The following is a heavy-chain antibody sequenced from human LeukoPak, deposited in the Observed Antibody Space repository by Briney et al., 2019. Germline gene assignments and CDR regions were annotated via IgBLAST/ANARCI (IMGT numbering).Heavy chain of an antibody. Sequence: SETLSLTCTVSGGSISSYYWSWIRQPPGKGLEWIGYIYYSGSTNYNPSLKSRVTMSVDTSKNQFSLKLSSVTAADTAVYYCARSSYYYDSSGYYYDAFDIWGQGTMVTVSS. J-gene: IGHJ3*02. CDR1: GGSISSYY. CDR2: IYYSGST. CDR3: ARSSYYYDSSGYYYDAFDI. V-gene: IGHV4-59*01. D-gene: IGHD3-22*01.